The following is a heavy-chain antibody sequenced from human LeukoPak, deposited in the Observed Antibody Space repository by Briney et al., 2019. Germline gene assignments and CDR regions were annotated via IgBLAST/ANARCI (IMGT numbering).Heavy chain of an antibody. D-gene: IGHD3-22*01. J-gene: IGHJ3*02. CDR3: ARDYFRYYYDSSGYGAFDI. CDR2: IYHSGST. Sequence: SETLSLTCTVSGYSISSGYYWGWIRQPPGKGLEWIGSIYHSGSTYYNPSLKSRVTISVDTSKNQFSLRLSSVTAADTAVYYCARDYFRYYYDSSGYGAFDIWGQGTMVTVSS. V-gene: IGHV4-38-2*02. CDR1: GYSISSGYY.